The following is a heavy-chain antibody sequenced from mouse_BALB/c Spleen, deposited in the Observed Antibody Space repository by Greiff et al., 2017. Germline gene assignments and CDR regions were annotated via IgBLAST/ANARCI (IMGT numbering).Heavy chain of an antibody. V-gene: IGHV5-12-1*01. CDR2: ISSGGGST. Sequence: EVQLVESGGGLVKPGGSLKLSCAASGFAFSSYDMSWVRQTPEKRLEWVAYISSGGGSTYYPDTVKGRFTISRDNAKNTLYLQMSSLKSEDTAMYYCARHGYDGYYSFAYWGQGTLVTVSA. D-gene: IGHD2-3*01. CDR3: ARHGYDGYYSFAY. CDR1: GFAFSSYD. J-gene: IGHJ3*01.